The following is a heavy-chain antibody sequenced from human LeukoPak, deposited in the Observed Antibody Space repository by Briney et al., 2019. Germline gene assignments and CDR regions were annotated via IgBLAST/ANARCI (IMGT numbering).Heavy chain of an antibody. D-gene: IGHD2/OR15-2a*01. Sequence: PGGSLRLSCAASGFTVSDFYMSWVRQAPGKGLEWVSLIYVSGDTYYTDSVKGRFTISRDNSKNTVYLQMRNLRVEHTAVYYCAKVVAGNIDYYFDYWGQGILVAVSS. CDR1: GFTVSDFY. CDR2: IYVSGDT. J-gene: IGHJ4*02. CDR3: AKVVAGNIDYYFDY. V-gene: IGHV3-53*01.